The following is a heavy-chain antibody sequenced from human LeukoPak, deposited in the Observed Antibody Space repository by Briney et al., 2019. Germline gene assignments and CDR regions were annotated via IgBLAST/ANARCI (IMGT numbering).Heavy chain of an antibody. CDR3: ARSRPGGHYYYYYYMDV. CDR1: GGSISSSSYY. Sequence: PSETLSLTCTVSGGSISSSSYYWGWIRQPPGKGLEWIGSIYYSGSTYYNPSLKSRVTISVDTSKNQFSLKLSSVTAADTAVYYCARSRPGGHYYYYYYMDVWGKGTTVTVSS. CDR2: IYYSGST. J-gene: IGHJ6*03. V-gene: IGHV4-39*07. D-gene: IGHD1-14*01.